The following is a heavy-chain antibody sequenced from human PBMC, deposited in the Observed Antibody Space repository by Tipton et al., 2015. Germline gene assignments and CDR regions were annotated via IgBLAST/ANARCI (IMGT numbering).Heavy chain of an antibody. CDR1: SDSISKYY. CDR3: ARARGRHGGLFDS. CDR2: IQYSGST. D-gene: IGHD4-23*01. J-gene: IGHJ4*02. V-gene: IGHV4-59*01. Sequence: SLTCSASSDSISKYYWSWIRQPPGKELEWIGYIQYSGSTNYNPSLKSRVTISVDTSKTQFSLKMSSVTASDTAVYYCARARGRHGGLFDSWGQGILVTVSS.